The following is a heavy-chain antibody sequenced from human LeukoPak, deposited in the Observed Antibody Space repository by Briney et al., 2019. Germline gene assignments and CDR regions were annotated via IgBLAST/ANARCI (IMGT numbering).Heavy chain of an antibody. CDR3: ARRRQQLVRVGAYFDY. J-gene: IGHJ4*02. Sequence: SETLSLTCTVSGGSISSSSYYWGWIRQPPGKGLEWIGSIYYSGSTYYNPSLKSRATISVDTSKNQFSLKLSSVTAADTAVYYCARRRQQLVRVGAYFDYWGQGTLVTVSS. CDR2: IYYSGST. V-gene: IGHV4-39*01. D-gene: IGHD6-13*01. CDR1: GGSISSSSYY.